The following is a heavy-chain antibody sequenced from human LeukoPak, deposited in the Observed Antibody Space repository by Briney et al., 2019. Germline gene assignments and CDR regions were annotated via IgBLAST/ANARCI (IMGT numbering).Heavy chain of an antibody. CDR1: GGSISSGDYS. CDR3: ARHHYDSSGFSFDY. V-gene: IGHV4-30-2*01. CDR2: IYHSGST. D-gene: IGHD3-22*01. J-gene: IGHJ4*02. Sequence: SQTLSLTCAVSGGSISSGDYSWSWIRQPPGKGLEWIGYIYHSGSTYYNPSLKRRVTISVDRSKKQFSLKLSSVTAADTAVYFCARHHYDSSGFSFDYWGQGTLVTVSS.